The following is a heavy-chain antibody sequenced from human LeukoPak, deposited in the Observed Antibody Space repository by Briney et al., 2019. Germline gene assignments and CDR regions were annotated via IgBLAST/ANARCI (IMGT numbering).Heavy chain of an antibody. V-gene: IGHV3-21*01. CDR1: GFTSSSYS. Sequence: GGSLRLSCAASGFTSSSYSMNWVRQAPGKGLEWVSSISSSSSYIYYADSVKGRFTISRDNAKNSLYLQMNSLRAEDTAVYYCARASYGYYDSSGYSFDYWGQGTLVTVSS. D-gene: IGHD3-22*01. CDR3: ARASYGYYDSSGYSFDY. CDR2: ISSSSSYI. J-gene: IGHJ4*02.